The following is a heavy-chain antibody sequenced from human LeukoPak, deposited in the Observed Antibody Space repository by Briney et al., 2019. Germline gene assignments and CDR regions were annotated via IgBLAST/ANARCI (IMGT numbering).Heavy chain of an antibody. CDR3: ARDRKGGSYLSFDYYYGMDV. CDR2: ISAYNGNT. V-gene: IGHV1-18*01. D-gene: IGHD1-26*01. J-gene: IGHJ6*02. CDR1: GYTFTSYG. Sequence: ASVKVSCKASGYTFTSYGISWVRQAPGQGLEWMGWISAYNGNTNYAQKLQGGVTMTTDTSTSTAYMELRSLRSDDTAVYYCARDRKGGSYLSFDYYYGMDVWGQGTTVTVSS.